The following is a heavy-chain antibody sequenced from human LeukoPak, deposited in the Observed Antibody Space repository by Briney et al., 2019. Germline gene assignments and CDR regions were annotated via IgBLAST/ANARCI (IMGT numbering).Heavy chain of an antibody. V-gene: IGHV4-39*07. Sequence: SETLSLTCTVSGGSISSSSYYWGWIRQPPGKGLEWIGSIYYSGSTYYNPSLKSRVTISVDTSKNQFSLKLSSVTAADTAVYYCARLLLRFLEWPRGKTFDYWGQGTLVTVSS. CDR1: GGSISSSSYY. CDR2: IYYSGST. J-gene: IGHJ4*02. CDR3: ARLLLRFLEWPRGKTFDY. D-gene: IGHD3-3*01.